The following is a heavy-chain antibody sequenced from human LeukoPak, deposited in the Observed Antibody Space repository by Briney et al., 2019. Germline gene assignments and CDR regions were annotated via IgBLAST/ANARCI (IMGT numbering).Heavy chain of an antibody. J-gene: IGHJ4*02. V-gene: IGHV4-39*01. CDR2: IYYSGST. Sequence: PSETLSLTCTVSGGSISSSSYYWGWIRQPPGKGLEWIGSIYYSGSTYYNPSLKSRVTISVDTSKNQFSLKLSSVTAADTAVYYCATPGYSSGGSCYVDFDYWGQGTLVTVSS. CDR1: GGSISSSSYY. D-gene: IGHD2-15*01. CDR3: ATPGYSSGGSCYVDFDY.